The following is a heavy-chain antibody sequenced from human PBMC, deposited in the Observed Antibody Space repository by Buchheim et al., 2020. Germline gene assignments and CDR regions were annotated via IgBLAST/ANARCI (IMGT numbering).Heavy chain of an antibody. J-gene: IGHJ4*02. D-gene: IGHD6-13*01. CDR3: AKAVNNSWYVFDY. V-gene: IGHV3-23*01. CDR1: GFTFSNYI. CDR2: MSGVGGTT. Sequence: EVQLLESGGGLVQPGGSLRLSCAASGFTFSNYIMSWVRQAPGKGLEWVSAMSGVGGTTSYADPVKGRFTISRDNSNNTLYPQMNSLRAEDTAEYYCAKAVNNSWYVFDYWGQGAL.